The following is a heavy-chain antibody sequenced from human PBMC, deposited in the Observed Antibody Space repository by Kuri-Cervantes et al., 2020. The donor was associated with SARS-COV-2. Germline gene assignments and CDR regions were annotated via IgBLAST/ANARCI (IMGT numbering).Heavy chain of an antibody. CDR3: ARDPVGGSYGVFDY. CDR2: ISSSSSTI. J-gene: IGHJ4*02. D-gene: IGHD1-26*01. CDR1: GFTFSSYS. Sequence: GGSLRLSCLASGFTFSSYSMNWVRQAPGKGLEWVSYISSSSSTIYYADSVKGRFTISRDNAKNSLYLQMNSLRDEDTAVYYCARDPVGGSYGVFDYWGQGTLVTVSS. V-gene: IGHV3-48*02.